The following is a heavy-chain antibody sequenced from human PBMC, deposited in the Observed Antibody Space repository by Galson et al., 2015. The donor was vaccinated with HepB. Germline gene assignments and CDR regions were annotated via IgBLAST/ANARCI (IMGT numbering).Heavy chain of an antibody. CDR1: GGTFSSYA. Sequence: SVTVSCKASGGTFSSYAISWVRQAPGQGLEWMGGIIPIFGTANYAQKFQGRVTITADESTSTAYMELSSLRSEDTAVYYCARDLYLVRGVITQQRAINWFDPWGQGTLVTVSS. CDR3: ARDLYLVRGVITQQRAINWFDP. D-gene: IGHD3-10*01. V-gene: IGHV1-69*13. J-gene: IGHJ5*02. CDR2: IIPIFGTA.